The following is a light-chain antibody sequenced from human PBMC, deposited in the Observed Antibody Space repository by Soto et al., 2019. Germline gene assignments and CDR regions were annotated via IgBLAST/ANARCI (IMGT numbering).Light chain of an antibody. Sequence: EIIMTHSPATLSVYPGERATLSCRASQSVSSNLAWYQQKPGQAPRLLIYDASRRVTGIPPRFSGSGSGTDFTLTLSSLEPEDFAVYYCQQRAGSSTFGQGGRPEI. V-gene: IGKV3-11*01. CDR1: QSVSSN. J-gene: IGKJ5*01. CDR2: DAS. CDR3: QQRAGSST.